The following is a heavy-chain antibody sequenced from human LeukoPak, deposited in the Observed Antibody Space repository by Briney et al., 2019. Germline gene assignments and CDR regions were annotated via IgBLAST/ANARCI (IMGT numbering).Heavy chain of an antibody. CDR2: ISFDGTNK. J-gene: IGHJ3*02. Sequence: PGRSLRLSCAASGFTFSSYGMHWVRQAPGKGLEWVAVISFDGTNKFYADSVKGRFTISRDNSKKTVYLQMNSLRAEDAAVYYCARAGGYDSDAFDIWGQGTMVTVSS. D-gene: IGHD5-12*01. CDR1: GFTFSSYG. V-gene: IGHV3-30*03. CDR3: ARAGGYDSDAFDI.